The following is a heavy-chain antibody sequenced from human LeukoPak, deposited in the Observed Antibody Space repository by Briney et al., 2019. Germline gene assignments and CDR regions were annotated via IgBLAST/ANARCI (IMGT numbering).Heavy chain of an antibody. CDR3: AKNRYSGSYRDFEY. CDR2: ISAGGAST. V-gene: IGHV3-23*01. Sequence: GGSLRLSCAASGFTFSSYAMTWVRQAPGKGLEWVSSISAGGASTYYADSVKGRFTISRDNSKDTLYLHMNSLRGEDTAVYYCAKNRYSGSYRDFEYWGQGTLVTVSS. CDR1: GFTFSSYA. D-gene: IGHD1-26*01. J-gene: IGHJ4*02.